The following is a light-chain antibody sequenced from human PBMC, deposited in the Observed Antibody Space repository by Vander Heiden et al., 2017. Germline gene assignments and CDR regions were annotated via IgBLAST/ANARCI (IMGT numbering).Light chain of an antibody. Sequence: VLTHSPLSLPFTLVQPASISCKSSQSLQHGDGNTYLNWFHQRPGQSPRRLIYKVSNRDSGVPDRFSGSKSGTDFSLTILMVDAEAVGFFYCMQGTHWPYTFGQGTTLEI. J-gene: IGKJ2*01. V-gene: IGKV2-30*02. CDR1: QSLQHGDGNTY. CDR3: MQGTHWPYT. CDR2: KVS.